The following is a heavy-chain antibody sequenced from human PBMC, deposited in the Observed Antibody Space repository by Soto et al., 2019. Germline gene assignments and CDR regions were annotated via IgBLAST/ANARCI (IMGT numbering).Heavy chain of an antibody. Sequence: GGSLRLSCAASGFTFSSYAMHWVRQAPGKGLEWVAVISYDGSNKYYADSVKGRFTISRDNSKNTLYLQMNSLRAEDTAVYYCARGEEVITTNYYYGMDVWGQGTTVTVSS. CDR3: ARGEEVITTNYYYGMDV. CDR1: GFTFSSYA. D-gene: IGHD3-22*01. CDR2: ISYDGSNK. V-gene: IGHV3-30-3*01. J-gene: IGHJ6*02.